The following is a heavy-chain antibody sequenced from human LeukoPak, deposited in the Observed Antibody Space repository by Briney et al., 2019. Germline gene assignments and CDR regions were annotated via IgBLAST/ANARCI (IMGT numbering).Heavy chain of an antibody. CDR3: AKSSGYYAP. CDR1: GFTFSDYY. J-gene: IGHJ5*02. V-gene: IGHV3-11*01. Sequence: GGSLRLSCVASGFTFSDYYMSWIRQAPGKGLEWLSYISHSGSTYYADSVKGRFTISRDNSKNTLYLQMNSLRAEDTAVYYCAKSSGYYAPWGQGTLVTVSS. D-gene: IGHD3-10*01. CDR2: ISHSGST.